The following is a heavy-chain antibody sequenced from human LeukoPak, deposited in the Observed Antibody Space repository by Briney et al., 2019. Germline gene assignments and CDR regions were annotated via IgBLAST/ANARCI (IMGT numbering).Heavy chain of an antibody. J-gene: IGHJ4*02. CDR3: ARGGSFSFAGYFDY. CDR1: GFTFSSYA. V-gene: IGHV3-23*01. CDR2: ISDSGRDT. Sequence: PGGSLRLSCAASGFTFSSYAMSWVRQAPGKGLEWVSSISDSGRDTYYADSVKGRFTISRDNSKNTLYVQMTSLRAEDTAVYYCARGGSFSFAGYFDYWGQGTLVTVSS. D-gene: IGHD1-26*01.